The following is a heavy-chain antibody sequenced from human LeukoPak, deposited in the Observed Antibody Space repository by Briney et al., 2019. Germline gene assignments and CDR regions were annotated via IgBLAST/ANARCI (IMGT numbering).Heavy chain of an antibody. Sequence: SETLSLTXTVSGGSISSSSYYWGWIRQPPGKGLVWIGSIYYSGSTYYNPSLKSRVTISVDTSKNQFSLKLSSVTAADTAVYYCAPYTVTTLSIDYWGQGTLVTVSS. V-gene: IGHV4-39*01. J-gene: IGHJ4*02. CDR1: GGSISSSSYY. D-gene: IGHD4-17*01. CDR2: IYYSGST. CDR3: APYTVTTLSIDY.